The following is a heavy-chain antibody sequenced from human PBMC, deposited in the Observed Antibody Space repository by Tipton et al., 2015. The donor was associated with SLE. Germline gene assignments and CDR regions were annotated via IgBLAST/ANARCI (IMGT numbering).Heavy chain of an antibody. J-gene: IGHJ5*02. CDR3: ARLCQQHSRFEP. CDR1: GYTFTSYD. CDR2: MNPNSGNT. D-gene: IGHD2-2*01. V-gene: IGHV1-8*01. Sequence: QVQLVQSGPEVKKPGASVKVSCKASGYTFTSYDINWVRQATGQGLEWMGWMNPNSGNTGYAQKFQGRVTMTRNTSISTAYRELCSLQCEESVVYYCARLCQQHSRFEPWGQETLVPVAS.